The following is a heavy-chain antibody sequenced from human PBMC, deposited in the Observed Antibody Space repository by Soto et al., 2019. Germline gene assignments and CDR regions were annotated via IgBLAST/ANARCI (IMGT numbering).Heavy chain of an antibody. CDR3: ARVDLMFTDVGGNLNDVFDC. CDR1: GFTFSSYS. Sequence: GGSLRLSCAASGFTFSSYSMNWVRQAPGKGLEWVSYISSSSSTIYYADSVKGRFTISRDNAKNSLYLQMNSLRAEDTAVYYCARVDLMFTDVGGNLNDVFDCWGQGSLVTGSS. CDR2: ISSSSSTI. J-gene: IGHJ4*03. D-gene: IGHD2-8*01. V-gene: IGHV3-48*01.